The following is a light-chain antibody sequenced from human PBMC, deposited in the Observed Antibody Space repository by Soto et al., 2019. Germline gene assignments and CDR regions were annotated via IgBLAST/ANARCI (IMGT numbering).Light chain of an antibody. J-gene: IGLJ1*01. CDR3: CSYAVTFYV. CDR2: DVS. V-gene: IGLV2-11*01. Sequence: QSALTQPRSVSGCPGQSVTISCSGPRIDGGGSNYVSRYQQHPAKAPKLMIYDVSERPSGVPQRFPGSKSSNTASLTISGLQAEDEADYYCCSYAVTFYVFGTGTKV. CDR1: RIDGGGSNY.